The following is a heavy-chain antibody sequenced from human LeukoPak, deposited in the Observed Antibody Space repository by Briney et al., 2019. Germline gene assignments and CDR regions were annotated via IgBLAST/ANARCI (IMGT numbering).Heavy chain of an antibody. D-gene: IGHD6-19*01. CDR3: ARGQDIAVAGTGFDY. CDR1: GYTFTSYY. CDR2: INPSGGST. J-gene: IGHJ4*02. V-gene: IGHV1-46*01. Sequence: ASVKVSCKASGYTFTSYYMHWVRQAPGQGLEWMGIINPSGGSTSYAQKFQGRVTMTRDMSTSTVYMELSSLRSEDTAVYYCARGQDIAVAGTGFDYWGQGTLVTVSS.